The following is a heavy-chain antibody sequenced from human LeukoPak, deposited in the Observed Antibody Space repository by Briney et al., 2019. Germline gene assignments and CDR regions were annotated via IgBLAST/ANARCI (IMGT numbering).Heavy chain of an antibody. CDR2: ITSSSSYI. D-gene: IGHD1-26*01. Sequence: GGSLRLSCAASGFTFSTYNMNWVRQAPGKGPEWVSSITSSSSYIYYADSVKGRFTISRDNAKNSLYLQMDSLRVEDTAVYYCARDPYSGSYGPYYYYYMDVWGKGTTVTVSS. V-gene: IGHV3-21*06. CDR3: ARDPYSGSYGPYYYYYMDV. CDR1: GFTFSTYN. J-gene: IGHJ6*03.